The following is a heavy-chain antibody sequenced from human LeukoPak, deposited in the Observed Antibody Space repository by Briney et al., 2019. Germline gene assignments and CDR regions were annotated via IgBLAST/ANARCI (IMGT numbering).Heavy chain of an antibody. Sequence: PGGSLRLSCAASGFTFSSYGMHWVRQAPGKGLEWVAVISYDGSNKYYADSVKGRFTISRDNSKNTLYLQMNSLRAEVTAVYYCAKARSGYSYGPFDYWGQGTLVTVSS. CDR3: AKARSGYSYGPFDY. J-gene: IGHJ4*02. CDR1: GFTFSSYG. CDR2: ISYDGSNK. V-gene: IGHV3-30*18. D-gene: IGHD5-18*01.